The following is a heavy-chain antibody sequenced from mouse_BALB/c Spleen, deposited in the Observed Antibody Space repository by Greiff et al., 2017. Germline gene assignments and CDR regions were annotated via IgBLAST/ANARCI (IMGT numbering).Heavy chain of an antibody. V-gene: IGHV2-2*02. D-gene: IGHD2-3*01. CDR1: GFSLTSYG. J-gene: IGHJ3*01. CDR2: IWSGGST. Sequence: QVQLQQSGPGLVQPSQSLSITCTVSGFSLTSYGVHWVRQSPGKGLEWLGVIWSGGSTDYNAAFISRLSISKDNSKSQVFFKMNSLQANDTAIYYCARGGGYYWFAYWGQGTLVTVSA. CDR3: ARGGGYYWFAY.